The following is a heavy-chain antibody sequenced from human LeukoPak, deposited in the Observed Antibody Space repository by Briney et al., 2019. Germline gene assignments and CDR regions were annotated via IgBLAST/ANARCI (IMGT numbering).Heavy chain of an antibody. J-gene: IGHJ5*02. Sequence: SETLSLTCSVSGGSIFSNTFYWGWVRQPPGNGLEWIGTVYYTGSTYYNPSLKSRVTISVDTSKNQFSLKLTSVTAADTAVYFCARNFTSTARKWLFQGWFDPWGQGTLVTVSS. CDR1: GGSIFSNTFY. V-gene: IGHV4-39*07. CDR3: ARNFTSTARKWLFQGWFDP. CDR2: VYYTGST. D-gene: IGHD3-22*01.